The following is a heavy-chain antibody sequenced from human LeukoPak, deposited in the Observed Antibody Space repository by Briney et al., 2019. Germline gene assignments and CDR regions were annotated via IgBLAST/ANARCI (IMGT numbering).Heavy chain of an antibody. CDR3: ARDWDYGSGSDVFDI. CDR2: ISGYHDNT. CDR1: GYTFTTYG. J-gene: IGHJ3*02. V-gene: IGHV1-18*01. D-gene: IGHD3-10*01. Sequence: ASVKVSFKASGYTFTTYGISWARQAPGQGLEWMGWISGYHDNTNYAQKLQGRVTMTTDTSTNTAYMELRSLRSDDTAVYYCARDWDYGSGSDVFDIWGQGTMVTVSS.